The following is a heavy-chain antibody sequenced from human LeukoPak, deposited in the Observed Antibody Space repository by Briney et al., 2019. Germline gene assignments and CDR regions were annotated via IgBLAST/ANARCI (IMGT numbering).Heavy chain of an antibody. D-gene: IGHD3-3*01. V-gene: IGHV1-18*01. J-gene: IGHJ6*02. Sequence: GASVKVSCKASGYTFTSYGISWVRQATGQGLEWMGWISAYNGNTSYAQKLQGRVTMTTDTSTSTAYMELRSLRSDDTAVYYCARGTSYDFWSGYYSTSYYYYGMDVWGQGTTVTVSS. CDR1: GYTFTSYG. CDR3: ARGTSYDFWSGYYSTSYYYYGMDV. CDR2: ISAYNGNT.